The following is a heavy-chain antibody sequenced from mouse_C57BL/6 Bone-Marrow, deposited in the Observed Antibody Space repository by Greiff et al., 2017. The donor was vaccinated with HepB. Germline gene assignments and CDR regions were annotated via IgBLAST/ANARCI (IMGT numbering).Heavy chain of an antibody. D-gene: IGHD1-1*01. Sequence: EVMLVESGGGLVKPGGSLKLSCAASGFTFSSYAMSWVRQTPEKRLEWVATISDGGSYTYYPDNVKGRFTISRDNAKNNLYLQMSHLKSEDTAMYYCARVITTVVAPMDYWGQGTSVTVSS. CDR2: ISDGGSYT. J-gene: IGHJ4*01. V-gene: IGHV5-4*03. CDR1: GFTFSSYA. CDR3: ARVITTVVAPMDY.